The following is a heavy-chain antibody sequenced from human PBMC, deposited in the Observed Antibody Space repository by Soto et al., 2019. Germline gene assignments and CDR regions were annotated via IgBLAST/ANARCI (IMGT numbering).Heavy chain of an antibody. D-gene: IGHD2-2*01. CDR2: ISGSGAVT. Sequence: EVQLLESEGGLVQPGVSLRLSGAASVLTFSSYAMSWVRQAPGKGLEWVSAISGSGAVTYYADSVKGRFTISRDNSKNTLYLQMNSLRAEDTAVYYCATDKGCTSTTCHWNAFDIWGQGTMVTVSS. J-gene: IGHJ3*02. CDR3: ATDKGCTSTTCHWNAFDI. CDR1: VLTFSSYA. V-gene: IGHV3-23*01.